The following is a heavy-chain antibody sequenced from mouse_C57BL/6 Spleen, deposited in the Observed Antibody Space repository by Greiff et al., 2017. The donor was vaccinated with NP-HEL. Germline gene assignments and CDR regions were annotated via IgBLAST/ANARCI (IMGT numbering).Heavy chain of an antibody. CDR1: GYAFSSSW. D-gene: IGHD2-3*01. J-gene: IGHJ4*01. Sequence: QVKLQQSGPELVKPGASVKISCKASGYAFSSSWMNWVKQRPGKGLEWIGRIYPGDGDTNYNGKFKGKATLTADKSSSTAYMQLSSLTSEDSAVYFGARGRGYDGYLYAMDYWGQGTSVTVSS. CDR3: ARGRGYDGYLYAMDY. V-gene: IGHV1-82*01. CDR2: IYPGDGDT.